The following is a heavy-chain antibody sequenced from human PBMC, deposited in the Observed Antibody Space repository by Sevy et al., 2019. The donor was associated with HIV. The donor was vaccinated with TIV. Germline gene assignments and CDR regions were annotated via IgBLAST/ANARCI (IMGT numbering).Heavy chain of an antibody. CDR2: IYPGDSDT. CDR3: ASGYCSSTSCPKTDALDI. Sequence: GESLKISCKGSGYSFTSYWIGWVRQMPGKGLEWMGIIYPGDSDTRNSPSFQGQVTISADKSISTAYLQWSSLKASDTAMYHCASGYCSSTSCPKTDALDIWGQGTMVTVSS. V-gene: IGHV5-51*01. J-gene: IGHJ3*02. CDR1: GYSFTSYW. D-gene: IGHD2-2*03.